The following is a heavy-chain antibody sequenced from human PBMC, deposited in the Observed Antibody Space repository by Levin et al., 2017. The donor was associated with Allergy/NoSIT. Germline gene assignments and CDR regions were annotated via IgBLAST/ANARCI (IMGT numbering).Heavy chain of an antibody. J-gene: IGHJ4*02. Sequence: GGSLRLSCAVSGFTLSSHSMNWVRQAPGKGLEWVSYIISSGSTIYYADSVKGRFTISRDNAKNSLYLQMNSLRAEDTAVYYCARFPYYYDSRGRGRGYWGQGTLVTVSS. D-gene: IGHD3-22*01. CDR3: ARFPYYYDSRGRGRGY. CDR1: GFTLSSHS. CDR2: IISSGSTI. V-gene: IGHV3-48*01.